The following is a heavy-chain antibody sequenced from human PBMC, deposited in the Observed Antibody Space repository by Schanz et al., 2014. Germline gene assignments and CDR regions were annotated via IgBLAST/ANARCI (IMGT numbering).Heavy chain of an antibody. V-gene: IGHV3-7*01. Sequence: EVQLLESGGALEQPGGSLRLSCAASGITFSDYAMSWVRQAPGKGLEWVANIKQDGSAKNYVDSVKGRFTISRDNPKNSLCLQMNSLRAEDTAVYYCARGPDYGSGSYSSYWGQGTLVTVSS. CDR3: ARGPDYGSGSYSSY. D-gene: IGHD3-10*01. J-gene: IGHJ4*02. CDR2: IKQDGSAK. CDR1: GITFSDYA.